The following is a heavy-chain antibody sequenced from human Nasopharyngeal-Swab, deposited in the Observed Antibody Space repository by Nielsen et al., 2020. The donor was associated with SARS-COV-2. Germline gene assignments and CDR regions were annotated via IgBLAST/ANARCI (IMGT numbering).Heavy chain of an antibody. J-gene: IGHJ5*02. Sequence: ASVKVSCKASGYTFTGYYMHWVRQAPGQGLEWMGWINPNSGGTDYAQKFQGWVTMTRDTSISTAYMELSRLRSDDTAVYYCARDRGINWFDPWGQGTLVTVSS. CDR2: INPNSGGT. V-gene: IGHV1-2*04. CDR3: ARDRGINWFDP. CDR1: GYTFTGYY.